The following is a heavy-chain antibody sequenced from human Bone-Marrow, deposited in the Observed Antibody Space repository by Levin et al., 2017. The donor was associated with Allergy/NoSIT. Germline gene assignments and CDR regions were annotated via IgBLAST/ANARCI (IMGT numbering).Heavy chain of an antibody. J-gene: IGHJ6*03. CDR3: ARAERGWGSGSQFYMDV. CDR1: GGTFSNYA. CDR2: IIPIFGTT. Sequence: PGASVKVSCKPSGGTFSNYAISWVRQAPGQGLEWMGGIIPIFGTTNYAQKLQGRVTITAVKSTSTAYMALSSLRSEDTALYYCARAERGWGSGSQFYMDVWGKGTTVIVSS. V-gene: IGHV1-69*06. D-gene: IGHD3-10*01.